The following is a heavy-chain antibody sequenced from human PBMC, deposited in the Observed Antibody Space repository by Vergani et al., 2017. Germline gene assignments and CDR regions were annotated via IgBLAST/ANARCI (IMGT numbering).Heavy chain of an antibody. CDR3: AKANPRNSGYDYLYYYHAMDV. CDR2: ISGSGGST. D-gene: IGHD5-12*01. Sequence: EVQLLESGGDLVQPGGYLRLSCAAPGFTFNHYAMNWVRQAPGKGLEWVSGISGSGGSTYYAGSVKGRFTISRDSSKNTLYLQMNSLSAGDTAVYYCAKANPRNSGYDYLYYYHAMDVWGQGTTVTVSS. CDR1: GFTFNHYA. J-gene: IGHJ6*02. V-gene: IGHV3-23*01.